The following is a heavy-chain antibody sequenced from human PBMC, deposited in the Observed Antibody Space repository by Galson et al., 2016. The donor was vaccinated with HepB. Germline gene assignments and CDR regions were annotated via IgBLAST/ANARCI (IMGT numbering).Heavy chain of an antibody. J-gene: IGHJ4*02. CDR1: GFTVSSNY. CDR3: ARGYTSGVPFW. D-gene: IGHD2-8*01. CDR2: MYSGGSK. Sequence: SLRLSCAASGFTVSSNYMSWVRQAPGKGLEWVAIMYSGGSKQYAGSVKGRVTISRDTSSQTLFLEVSDLRAEDTGIYYCARGYTSGVPFWWGQGTLVTVSS. V-gene: IGHV3-53*01.